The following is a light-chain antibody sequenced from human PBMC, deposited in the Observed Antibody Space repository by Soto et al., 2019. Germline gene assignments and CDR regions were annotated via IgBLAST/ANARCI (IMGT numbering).Light chain of an antibody. J-gene: IGLJ1*01. CDR1: SSDVGSYNV. Sequence: SALTQPASVSGSPGQSITISCTGTSSDVGSYNVVSWYQQHPGKAPKLPIYEVSKRPSGVSDRFSGSKSGNTASLTISGLQAEDEADYHCCSYAGSSSAYVFGTGTKVTVL. CDR2: EVS. CDR3: CSYAGSSSAYV. V-gene: IGLV2-23*02.